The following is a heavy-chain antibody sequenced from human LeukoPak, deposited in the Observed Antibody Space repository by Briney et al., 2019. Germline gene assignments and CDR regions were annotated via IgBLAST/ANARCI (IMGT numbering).Heavy chain of an antibody. CDR1: GGSVTSYY. CDR3: ARRRGNMVGGVYNDY. Sequence: SETLSLTCTVSGGSVTSYYWSWIRRPPGKGLEWIGEINHSGSTNYNPSLKSRVTISVDTSKNQFSLKLSSVTAADTAVYYCARRRGNMVGGVYNDYWGQGTLVTVSS. CDR2: INHSGST. J-gene: IGHJ4*02. V-gene: IGHV4-34*01. D-gene: IGHD3-10*01.